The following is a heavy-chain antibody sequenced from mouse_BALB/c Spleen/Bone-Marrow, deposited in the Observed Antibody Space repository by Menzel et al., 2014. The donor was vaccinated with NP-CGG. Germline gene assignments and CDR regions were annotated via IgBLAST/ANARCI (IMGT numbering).Heavy chain of an antibody. Sequence: QVQLQQSGAELVRPGASVKLSCKASGYTFTSYWINWVKQRPGQGLEWIGNIYPSDSYTNYNQKFKDKATLTVDKSSSTAYMQLSSPTSEESAVYYCTRSYGSSYEYYFDYWGQDTTLTVSS. D-gene: IGHD1-1*01. CDR3: TRSYGSSYEYYFDY. CDR1: GYTFTSYW. V-gene: IGHV1-69*02. J-gene: IGHJ2*01. CDR2: IYPSDSYT.